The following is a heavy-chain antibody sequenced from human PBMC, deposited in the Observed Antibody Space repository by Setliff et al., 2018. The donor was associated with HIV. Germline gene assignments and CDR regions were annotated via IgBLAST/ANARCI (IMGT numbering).Heavy chain of an antibody. D-gene: IGHD1-7*01. CDR1: GYSISSGYY. CDR2: IYHSGST. J-gene: IGHJ6*02. Sequence: ASETLSLTCTVSGYSISSGYYWGWIRQPPGKGLEWIGSIYHSGSTYYNPSLKSRVIISVDTSKNQFSLKLSSVTAADTAVYYCGGKDGTTKDYYYGMDVWGQGTTVTVSS. V-gene: IGHV4-38-2*02. CDR3: GGKDGTTKDYYYGMDV.